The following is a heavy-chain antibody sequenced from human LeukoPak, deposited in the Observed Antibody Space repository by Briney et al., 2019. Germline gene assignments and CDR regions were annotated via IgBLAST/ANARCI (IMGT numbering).Heavy chain of an antibody. D-gene: IGHD2/OR15-2a*01. J-gene: IGHJ4*02. CDR3: VSFYETY. Sequence: GGSLRLSCAASGNYWMHWVRQAPGKGLVWVSHINSDGSWTSYADSVKGRFTISKDNAKNTVYLQMNGLRAEDTAVYYCVSFYETYWGRGTLVTVSS. CDR1: GNYW. CDR2: INSDGSWT. V-gene: IGHV3-74*01.